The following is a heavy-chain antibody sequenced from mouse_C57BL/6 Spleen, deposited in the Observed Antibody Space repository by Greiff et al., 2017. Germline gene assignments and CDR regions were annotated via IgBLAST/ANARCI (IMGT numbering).Heavy chain of an antibody. Sequence: VQLQQSGPELVKPGASVKISCKASGYSFTGYYMHWVKQSHGNILDWIGYIYPYNGVSSYNQKFKGKATLTVDKSSSTAYMELRSLTSEDSAVYYCARSYYGSSYDYAMDYWGQGTSVTVSS. J-gene: IGHJ4*01. V-gene: IGHV1-31*01. CDR3: ARSYYGSSYDYAMDY. CDR1: GYSFTGYY. CDR2: IYPYNGVS. D-gene: IGHD1-1*01.